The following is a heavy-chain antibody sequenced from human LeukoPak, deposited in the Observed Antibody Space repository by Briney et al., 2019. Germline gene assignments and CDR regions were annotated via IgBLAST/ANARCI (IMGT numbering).Heavy chain of an antibody. D-gene: IGHD3-22*01. CDR2: INHSGST. V-gene: IGHV4-34*01. CDR3: ARHRYYYDSSGYSDFDY. Sequence: SSETLSLTCAVYGGSFSGYYWSWIRQPPGKGLEWIGEINHSGSTNYNPSLKSRVTISVDTSKNQFSLKLSSVTAADTAVYYCARHRYYYDSSGYSDFDYWGQGTLVTVSS. J-gene: IGHJ4*02. CDR1: GGSFSGYY.